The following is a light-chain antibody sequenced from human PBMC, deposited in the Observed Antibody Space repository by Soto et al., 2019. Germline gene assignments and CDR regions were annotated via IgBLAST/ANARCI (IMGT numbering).Light chain of an antibody. V-gene: IGKV3-15*01. Sequence: EIVLTQSPGTLSLYPGERATLSCRASQSVGTYLAWYQQKPGQAPRLLIYGASTRATGIPARFGGSGSGTDFTLTISSLQSEDFAIYYCQQYNIWPYTFGQGPRWIS. CDR1: QSVGTY. J-gene: IGKJ2*01. CDR3: QQYNIWPYT. CDR2: GAS.